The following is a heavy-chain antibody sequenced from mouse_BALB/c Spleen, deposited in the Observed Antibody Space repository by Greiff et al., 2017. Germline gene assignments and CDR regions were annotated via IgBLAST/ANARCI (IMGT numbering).Heavy chain of an antibody. CDR3: ARRGTLWYFDV. Sequence: EVQRVESGGGLVQPGGSRKLSCAASGFTFSSFGMHWVRQAPEKGLEWVAYISSGSSTIYYADTVKGRFTISRDNPKNTLFLQMTSLRSEDTAMYYCARRGTLWYFDVWGAGTTVTVSS. J-gene: IGHJ1*01. V-gene: IGHV5-17*02. CDR2: ISSGSSTI. CDR1: GFTFSSFG.